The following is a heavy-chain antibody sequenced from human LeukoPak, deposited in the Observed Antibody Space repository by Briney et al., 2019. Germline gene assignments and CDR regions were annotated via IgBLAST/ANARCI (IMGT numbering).Heavy chain of an antibody. CDR2: ISKTDSST. CDR1: GFTFSDYY. Sequence: PGGSLRLSCTASGFTFSDYYMSWIRQAPGKGLEWVSYISKTDSSTNYADSVRGRFTISRDDAKSSLYLQMNSLRAEDTAVYYCARVMGGYATDYWGQGTLVTVSS. J-gene: IGHJ4*02. D-gene: IGHD2-8*02. V-gene: IGHV3-11*04. CDR3: ARVMGGYATDY.